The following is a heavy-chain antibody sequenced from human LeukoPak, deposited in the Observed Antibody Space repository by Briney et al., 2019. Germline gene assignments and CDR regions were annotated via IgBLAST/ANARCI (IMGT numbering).Heavy chain of an antibody. V-gene: IGHV4-39*01. CDR2: IYYSGST. Sequence: SETLSLTCTVSGGSISSSSYYWGWIRQPPGKGLEWIGSIYYSGSTYYNPSLKSRVTISVDTSKNQFSLKLSSVTAADTAVYYCARRLQPTFYDSSGLIDYWGQGTLVPVSS. CDR1: GGSISSSSYY. J-gene: IGHJ4*02. D-gene: IGHD3-22*01. CDR3: ARRLQPTFYDSSGLIDY.